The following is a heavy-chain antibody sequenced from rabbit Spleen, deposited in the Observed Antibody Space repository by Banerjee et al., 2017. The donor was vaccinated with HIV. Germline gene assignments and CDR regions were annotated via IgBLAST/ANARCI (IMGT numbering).Heavy chain of an antibody. CDR2: IYISSGST. CDR1: GFTRSSYY. Sequence: QLEESAGGLVQPGGSLKLSCKASGFTRSSYYMCWVRQAPGKGLEWIACIYISSGSTYYASWVNGRFSMSLDNAQNTVTLQMTSLTAADTATYFCARDLTDAIGWNFGWWGQGTLVTAS. D-gene: IGHD4-1*01. J-gene: IGHJ3*01. CDR3: ARDLTDAIGWNFGW. V-gene: IGHV1S7*01.